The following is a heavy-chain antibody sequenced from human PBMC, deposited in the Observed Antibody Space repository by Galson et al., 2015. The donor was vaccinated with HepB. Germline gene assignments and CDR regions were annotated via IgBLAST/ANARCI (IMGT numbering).Heavy chain of an antibody. CDR2: IWYDGSNK. CDR1: GFTFSSYG. Sequence: SLRLSCAASGFTFSSYGMHWVRQAPGKGLEWVAVIWYDGSNKYYADSVKGRFTISRDNSKNTLYLQMNSLRAEDTAVYYCARDGPSDDILTSPFDYWGQGTLVTVSS. V-gene: IGHV3-33*01. J-gene: IGHJ4*02. D-gene: IGHD3-9*01. CDR3: ARDGPSDDILTSPFDY.